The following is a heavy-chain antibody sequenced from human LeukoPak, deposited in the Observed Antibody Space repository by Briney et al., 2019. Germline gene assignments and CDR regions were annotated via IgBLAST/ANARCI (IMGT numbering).Heavy chain of an antibody. J-gene: IGHJ4*02. CDR2: IDYNGRT. Sequence: PSETLSLTCTVSGGSVSSGTYFFNWIRQPPGKGLEWIGYIDYNGRTNYNPSLKSRVIISVDTSKNQFPLKLSSVTPTDTAVYYCAGGIGWLTDHWGQGTLVTVSS. D-gene: IGHD6-19*01. CDR3: AGGIGWLTDH. CDR1: GGSVSSGTYF. V-gene: IGHV4-61*01.